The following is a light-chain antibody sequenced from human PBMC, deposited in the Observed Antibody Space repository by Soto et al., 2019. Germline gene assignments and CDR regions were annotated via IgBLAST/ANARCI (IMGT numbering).Light chain of an antibody. CDR3: GAWDSTLSAGM. CDR2: DNT. CDR1: SSNIGSNS. V-gene: IGLV1-51*01. J-gene: IGLJ3*02. Sequence: QSVLTQPPSVSAAPGQKVTISCSGSSSNIGSNSVSWYQQFPGVAPKLLIYDNTQRLSGIPDRFSGSKSGTSATLAITGLQTGDEADYYCGAWDSTLSAGMFGGGTKVTVL.